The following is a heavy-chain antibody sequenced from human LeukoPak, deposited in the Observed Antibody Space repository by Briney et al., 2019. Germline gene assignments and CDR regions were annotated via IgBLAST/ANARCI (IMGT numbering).Heavy chain of an antibody. V-gene: IGHV1-2*02. Sequence: ASAKVSCKASGYTFIGYYIHWVRQAPGQGLEWMGWINPNTGGTKYAQRFQDRVTMTRDTSISTAYMEVSRLRYDDTAVYYCARPLRVTMIRGAAFRASSDFDPWGQGTLVTVSS. CDR1: GYTFIGYY. J-gene: IGHJ5*02. D-gene: IGHD3-10*01. CDR3: ARPLRVTMIRGAAFRASSDFDP. CDR2: INPNTGGT.